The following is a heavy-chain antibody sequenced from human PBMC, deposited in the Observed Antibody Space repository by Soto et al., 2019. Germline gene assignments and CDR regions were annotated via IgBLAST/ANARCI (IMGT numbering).Heavy chain of an antibody. J-gene: IGHJ1*01. V-gene: IGHV3-30*18. CDR1: GFTFSSYG. CDR3: AKDLGQPDEYFQH. Sequence: QVQLVESGGGVVQPGRSLRLSCAASGFTFSSYGMHWVRQAPGKGLEWVAVISYDGSNKYYADSVKGRFTISRDNSKNTLYLQMNSLRAEDTAVYYCAKDLGQPDEYFQHWGQGTLVTGSS. D-gene: IGHD7-27*01. CDR2: ISYDGSNK.